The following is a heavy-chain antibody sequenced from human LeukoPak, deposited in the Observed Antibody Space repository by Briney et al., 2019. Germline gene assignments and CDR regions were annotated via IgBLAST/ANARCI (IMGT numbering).Heavy chain of an antibody. D-gene: IGHD4-11*01. Sequence: SVKVSCKASGGTFSSYAISWVRQAPGQGLEWMGRIIPILGIANYAQKFQGRVTITADKSTSTTYMELSSLRSEDTAVYYCARLKGPYSNYAYWFDPWGQGTLVTVSS. CDR1: GGTFSSYA. J-gene: IGHJ5*02. V-gene: IGHV1-69*04. CDR3: ARLKGPYSNYAYWFDP. CDR2: IIPILGIA.